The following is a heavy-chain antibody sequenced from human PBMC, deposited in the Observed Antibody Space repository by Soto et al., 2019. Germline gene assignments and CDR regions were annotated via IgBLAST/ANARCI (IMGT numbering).Heavy chain of an antibody. CDR1: GGTFSSSA. CDR2: IMPVFPTP. CDR3: ARDKDRLQLGVNYYYSLYV. J-gene: IGHJ6*02. D-gene: IGHD5-12*01. Sequence: QVQLEQSGAEVQKPGSSVKVSCKASGGTFSSSAFSWVRQDPGQGLEWMGGIMPVFPTPDYAQKLHDRVTITEDVSTSTTNIDLSSLRSEDTAIYYFARDKDRLQLGVNYYYSLYVWGQGTTDIVS. V-gene: IGHV1-69*12.